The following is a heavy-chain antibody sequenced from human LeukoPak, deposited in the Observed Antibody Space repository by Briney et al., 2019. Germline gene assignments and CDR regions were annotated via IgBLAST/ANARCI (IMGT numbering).Heavy chain of an antibody. CDR3: VKDTYGSGSYYNPGCYFDY. J-gene: IGHJ4*02. D-gene: IGHD3-10*01. CDR1: GFTFSSYA. Sequence: GGSLRLSCSASGFTFSSYAMHWVRQAPGKGLEYVSAISGNGGRTYYADSVKGRFTISRDNSKNTLYLQMSSLRAEDTAVYYCVKDTYGSGSYYNPGCYFDYWGRGTLVTVSS. V-gene: IGHV3-64D*06. CDR2: ISGNGGRT.